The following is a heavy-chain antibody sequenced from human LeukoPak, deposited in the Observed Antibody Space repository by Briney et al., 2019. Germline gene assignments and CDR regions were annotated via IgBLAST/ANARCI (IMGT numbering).Heavy chain of an antibody. CDR3: GVITIFGF. V-gene: IGHV3-48*02. Sequence: PGGSLRLSCAASGFTFSNAWMNWVRQAPGKGLEWVSYISSSSSTIYYADSVKGRFTISRDNAKNSLYLQMNSLRDEDTAVYYCGVITIFGFWGQGTLVTVSS. J-gene: IGHJ4*02. D-gene: IGHD3-3*01. CDR2: ISSSSSTI. CDR1: GFTFSNAW.